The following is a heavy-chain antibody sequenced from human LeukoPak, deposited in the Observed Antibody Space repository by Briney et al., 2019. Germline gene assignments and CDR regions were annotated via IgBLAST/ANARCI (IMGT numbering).Heavy chain of an antibody. V-gene: IGHV1-69*05. Sequence: SVKVSCKASGGTFSSYAISWVRQAPGQGLEWMGGIIPIFGTANYAQKFQGRVTITTDESTSTAYMELSSLRSEDTAVYYCARAPFADIVVVPGNYYYYMDVWGKGTTVTVSS. J-gene: IGHJ6*03. CDR1: GGTFSSYA. CDR3: ARAPFADIVVVPGNYYYYMDV. D-gene: IGHD2-2*01. CDR2: IIPIFGTA.